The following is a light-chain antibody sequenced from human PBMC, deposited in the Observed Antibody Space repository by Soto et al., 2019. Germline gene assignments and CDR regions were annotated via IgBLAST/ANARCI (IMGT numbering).Light chain of an antibody. CDR3: QQYYSPPLT. V-gene: IGKV4-1*01. Sequence: DIVMTQSPDSLAVSLGERAPINCKSSQSVLYSSNNKNYLAWYQQKPGQPPKLLIYWASTRESGVPDRFSGSGSGTAFTLTISSLQAEDVAVYYCQQYYSPPLTFGGGTKVEIK. CDR1: QSVLYSSNNKNY. CDR2: WAS. J-gene: IGKJ4*01.